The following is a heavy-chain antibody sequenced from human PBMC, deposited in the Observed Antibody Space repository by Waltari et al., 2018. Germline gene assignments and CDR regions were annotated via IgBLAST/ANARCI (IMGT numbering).Heavy chain of an antibody. D-gene: IGHD3-10*01. J-gene: IGHJ6*04. CDR3: ARDPSAPGGDV. Sequence: EVQVVETGGGLIQPGGSLRLSCAASGFIVSNNYMNWVRQAPGKGLEWVSIMYSSGDTYHAASVEGRFTISKDNSKNTLYLQMNSLRAEDTAVYYCARDPSAPGGDVWGKGTTVTVSS. CDR2: MYSSGDT. V-gene: IGHV3-53*02. CDR1: GFIVSNNY.